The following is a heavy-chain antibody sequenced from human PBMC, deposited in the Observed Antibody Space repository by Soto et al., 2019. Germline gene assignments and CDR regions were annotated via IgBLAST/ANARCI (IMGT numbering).Heavy chain of an antibody. CDR3: ARDACSGGSCYHDRSWFDP. Sequence: ASVKVSCKASGGTFSSYTISWVRQAPGQGLEWMGRIIPILGIANYAQKFQGRVTITADKSTSTAYMELSSLRSEDTAVYYCARDACSGGSCYHDRSWFDPWGQGTLVTVSS. CDR2: IIPILGIA. J-gene: IGHJ5*02. D-gene: IGHD2-15*01. CDR1: GGTFSSYT. V-gene: IGHV1-69*04.